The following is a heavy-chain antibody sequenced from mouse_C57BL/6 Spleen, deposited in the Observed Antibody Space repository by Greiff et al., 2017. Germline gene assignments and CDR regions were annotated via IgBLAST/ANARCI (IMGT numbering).Heavy chain of an antibody. V-gene: IGHV1-52*01. CDR1: GYTFTSYW. CDR2: IDPSDSET. J-gene: IGHJ3*01. D-gene: IGHD2-1*01. Sequence: VQLQQPGAELVRPGSSVKLSCKASGYTFTSYWMHWVKQRPIQGLEWIGNIDPSDSETHYNQKFKDKATLTVDKSSSTAYMQLSSLTSEDSAVFYCARTDYGNPFAYWGQGTLVTVSA. CDR3: ARTDYGNPFAY.